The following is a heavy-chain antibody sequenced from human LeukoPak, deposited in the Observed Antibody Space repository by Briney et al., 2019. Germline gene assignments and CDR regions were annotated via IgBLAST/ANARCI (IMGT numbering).Heavy chain of an antibody. D-gene: IGHD1-26*01. CDR1: GYTFIGYY. J-gene: IGHJ3*02. Sequence: GASVKVSCKASGYTFIGYYMHWVRQAPGQGLEWMGWINPNSGGTNYAQKFQGRVTMTRDTSISTAYMELSRLRSDDTAVYYCARGRGGSYPLFDIWGQGTMVTVS. V-gene: IGHV1-2*02. CDR2: INPNSGGT. CDR3: ARGRGGSYPLFDI.